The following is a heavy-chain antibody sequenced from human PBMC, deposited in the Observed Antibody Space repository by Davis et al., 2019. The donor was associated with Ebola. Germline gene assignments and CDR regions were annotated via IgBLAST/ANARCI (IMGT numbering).Heavy chain of an antibody. D-gene: IGHD1-26*01. J-gene: IGHJ4*02. V-gene: IGHV3-33*08. CDR2: IWYDGSNK. CDR3: ARDSGSYYFLYSEYYFDY. Sequence: GESLKISCAASGFTFSSYGMHWVRQAPGKGLEWVAVIWYDGSNKYYADSVKGRFTISRDNSKNTLYLQMNSLRAEDTAVYYCARDSGSYYFLYSEYYFDYWGQGTLVIVSS. CDR1: GFTFSSYG.